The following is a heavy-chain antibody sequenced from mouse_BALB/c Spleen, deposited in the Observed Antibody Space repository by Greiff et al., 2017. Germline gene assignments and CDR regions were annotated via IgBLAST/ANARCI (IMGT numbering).Heavy chain of an antibody. Sequence: EVHLVESGGGLVKPGGSLKLSCAASGFTFSSYAMSWVRQTPEKRLEWVASISSGGSTYYPDSVKGRFTISRDNARNILYLQMSSLRSEDTAMYYCARVYDYVFAYWGQGTLVTVSA. CDR1: GFTFSSYA. J-gene: IGHJ3*01. D-gene: IGHD2-4*01. V-gene: IGHV5-6-5*01. CDR2: ISSGGST. CDR3: ARVYDYVFAY.